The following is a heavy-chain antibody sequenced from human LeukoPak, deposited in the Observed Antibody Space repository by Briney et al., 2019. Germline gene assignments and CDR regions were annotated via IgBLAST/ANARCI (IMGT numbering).Heavy chain of an antibody. D-gene: IGHD1-1*01. CDR2: IRSDGRGT. CDR3: VRDDNWAFDQ. V-gene: IGHV3-48*02. J-gene: IGHJ4*02. CDR1: GFTFRTYT. Sequence: GGSLRLSCAASGFTFRTYTFNWVRQAPGKGLEWISNIRSDGRGTSYADSEEGRFSISRDNGEDSIYLQLNSLRDDDTATYYCVRDDNWAFDQWGQGTLVTVSS.